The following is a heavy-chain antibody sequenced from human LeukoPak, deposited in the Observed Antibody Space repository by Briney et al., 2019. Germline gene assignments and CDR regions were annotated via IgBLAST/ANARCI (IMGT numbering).Heavy chain of an antibody. CDR1: GYTFTGYY. Sequence: ASVKVSCKASGYTFTGYYMHWVRQAPGQGLEWMGWISAYNGNTNYAQKLQGRVTTTTDTSTSTAYMELRSLRSDDTAVYYCARGGIGGVGWFDPWGQGTLVTVSS. D-gene: IGHD1-1*01. V-gene: IGHV1-18*04. CDR3: ARGGIGGVGWFDP. J-gene: IGHJ5*02. CDR2: ISAYNGNT.